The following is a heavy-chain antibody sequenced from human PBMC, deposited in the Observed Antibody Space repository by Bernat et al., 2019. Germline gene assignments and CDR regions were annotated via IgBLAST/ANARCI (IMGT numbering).Heavy chain of an antibody. D-gene: IGHD6-13*01. CDR2: IYYSGST. J-gene: IGHJ4*02. CDR1: GGSISSSSYY. Sequence: QLQLQESGPGLVKPSETLSLTCTVSGGSISSSSYYWGWIRQPPGKGLEWIGSIYYSGSTYYNPSLKSRVTISVDTSKNQFSLKLSSVTAADTAVYYCARHRRQLALGGGGEYFDYWGQGTLVTVSS. V-gene: IGHV4-39*01. CDR3: ARHRRQLALGGGGEYFDY.